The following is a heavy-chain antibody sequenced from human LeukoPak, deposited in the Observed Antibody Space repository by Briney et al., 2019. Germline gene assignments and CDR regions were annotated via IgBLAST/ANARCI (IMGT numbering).Heavy chain of an antibody. Sequence: GGSLRLSCAASGFTFSSYEMNWVRQAPGKGLEWVSSISSSSSYIYYADSLKGRFTISRDNAKNSLYLQMNSLRAEDTAVYYCTRARAVASFYGFDPWGQGTLVTVSS. CDR1: GFTFSSYE. CDR2: ISSSSSYI. V-gene: IGHV3-21*01. CDR3: TRARAVASFYGFDP. D-gene: IGHD6-19*01. J-gene: IGHJ5*02.